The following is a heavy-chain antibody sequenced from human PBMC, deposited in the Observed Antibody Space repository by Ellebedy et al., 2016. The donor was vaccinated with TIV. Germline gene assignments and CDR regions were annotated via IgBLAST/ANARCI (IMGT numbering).Heavy chain of an antibody. D-gene: IGHD5-18*01. CDR1: GCTFDDYG. CDR3: ARRSGYSYGHIDS. J-gene: IGHJ4*02. CDR2: INWNGGSR. V-gene: IGHV3-20*03. Sequence: GGSLRLSXGASGCTFDDYGMTWVRQAPGKGLEWVSGINWNGGSRDYPDSVKGRFTISRDNAKNSLYLQMNSLRVDDTALYYCARRSGYSYGHIDSWGQGTLVTVSS.